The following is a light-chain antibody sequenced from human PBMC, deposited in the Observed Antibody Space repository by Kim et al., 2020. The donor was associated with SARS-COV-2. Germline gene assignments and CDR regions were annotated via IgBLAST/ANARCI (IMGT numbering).Light chain of an antibody. CDR3: QAWGTGVQGV. J-gene: IGLJ3*02. Sequence: AKPPCTLSNGQSAYAIAWHQQQAAKGPRYLMKLNSDGSHRRGDGTPDRFSVSSSGAERYLTISSLQSEDEADYYCQAWGTGVQGVFGGGTQLTVL. V-gene: IGLV4-69*01. CDR2: LNSDGSH. CDR1: NGQSAYA.